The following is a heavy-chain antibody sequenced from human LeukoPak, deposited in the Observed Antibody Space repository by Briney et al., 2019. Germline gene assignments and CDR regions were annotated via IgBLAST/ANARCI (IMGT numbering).Heavy chain of an antibody. CDR1: GFSFRSFE. D-gene: IGHD1-26*01. CDR2: ISSASGTI. V-gene: IGHV3-48*03. Sequence: XGSLRLSCAASGFSFRSFEMSWVRQAPGKGLECIAYISSASGTIYHADSVKGRFTISRDNANNSLYLQMNSLRAEDTAIYYCARSTELSDPYFYYGMDVWGQGTTVTVSS. J-gene: IGHJ6*02. CDR3: ARSTELSDPYFYYGMDV.